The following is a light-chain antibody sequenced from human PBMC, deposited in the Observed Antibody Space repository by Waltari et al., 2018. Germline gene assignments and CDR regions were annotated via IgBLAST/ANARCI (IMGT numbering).Light chain of an antibody. CDR1: ALPKQY. V-gene: IGLV3-25*03. CDR3: QSADSTSTHVV. J-gene: IGLJ2*01. CDR2: KDT. Sequence: SYELTQPPSVSVSPGQTATITCPGDALPKQYAFWYQQKPGQAPVLVTYKDTARPSGIPDRFSGSTSGTTVTLTISGVQAEDEADYYCQSADSTSTHVVFGGGTKLTVL.